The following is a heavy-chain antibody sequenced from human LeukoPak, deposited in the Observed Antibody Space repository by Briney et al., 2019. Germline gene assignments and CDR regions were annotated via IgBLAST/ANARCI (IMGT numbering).Heavy chain of an antibody. CDR3: ARGRSNYYGMDV. D-gene: IGHD1-26*01. V-gene: IGHV4-4*02. J-gene: IGHJ6*02. CDR1: GDSINSLDL. Sequence: SGTLSLTCTVSGDSINSLDLWSWVRQPPGKGLEWIGEMYLSGTTHSNPSVKSRVTMSVDTSKNLFSLKVSSVTAADTAVYYCARGRSNYYGMDVWGQGTTVTVSS. CDR2: MYLSGTT.